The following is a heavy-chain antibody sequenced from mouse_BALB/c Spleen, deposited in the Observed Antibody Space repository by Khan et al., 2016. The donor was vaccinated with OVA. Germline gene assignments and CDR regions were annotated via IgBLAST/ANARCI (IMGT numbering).Heavy chain of an antibody. D-gene: IGHD1-1*01. CDR2: INPNNGGT. CDR3: TRGGYGSPFAY. CDR1: GYTFTSFY. V-gene: IGHV1-53*01. Sequence: QMQLEESGAELVKPGASVKLSCKASGYTFTSFYMYWVKQRPGQGLEWIGEINPNNGGTNSTDKFKSRPTLTEDKSSRTAYMELSSLTSEDSAVYYCTRGGYGSPFAYWGQGTLVTVSA. J-gene: IGHJ3*01.